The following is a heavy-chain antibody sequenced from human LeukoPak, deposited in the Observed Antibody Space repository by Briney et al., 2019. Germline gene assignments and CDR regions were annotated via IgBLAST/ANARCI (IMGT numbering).Heavy chain of an antibody. CDR1: GYTFTSYY. D-gene: IGHD5-18*01. CDR2: INPSGGNT. Sequence: ASVKVSCKASGYTFTSYYMHWVRQAPGQGLEWMGIINPSGGNTNYAQKFQGRVTMTRDMSTSTVYMELSSLRSEDTAMYYCARALPHRRLMDTTMEQHWFDPWGQGTLVTVSS. J-gene: IGHJ5*02. V-gene: IGHV1-46*01. CDR3: ARALPHRRLMDTTMEQHWFDP.